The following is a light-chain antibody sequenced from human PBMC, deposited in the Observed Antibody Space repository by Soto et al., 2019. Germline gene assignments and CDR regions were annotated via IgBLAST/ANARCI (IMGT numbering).Light chain of an antibody. J-gene: IGLJ3*02. CDR1: SSDIGSYNR. Sequence: QSALTQPPSLSGSPGQSVTISCSGTSSDIGSYNRVSWYQQPPGTAPKLIIYEVGNRPSGVPDRFSGSKSGNAASLTISGLQAEDQADYYCSSYTTSNTLVFGGGTKVTVL. CDR3: SSYTTSNTLV. V-gene: IGLV2-18*02. CDR2: EVG.